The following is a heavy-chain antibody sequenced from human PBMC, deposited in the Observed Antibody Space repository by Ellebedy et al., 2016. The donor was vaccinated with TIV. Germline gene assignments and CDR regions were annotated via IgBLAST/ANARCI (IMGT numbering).Heavy chain of an antibody. J-gene: IGHJ3*02. CDR3: VSPAGSSGYWEAFDI. V-gene: IGHV3-72*01. D-gene: IGHD3-22*01. CDR1: GFTFSDHY. Sequence: GESLKISCAASGFTFSDHYMDWVRQAPGMGLEWVGRTRNKANSYTTEYAASVKGRFTISRDDSKNSLYLQMNSLKTEETAVYYCVSPAGSSGYWEAFDIWGQGTMVTVSS. CDR2: TRNKANSYTT.